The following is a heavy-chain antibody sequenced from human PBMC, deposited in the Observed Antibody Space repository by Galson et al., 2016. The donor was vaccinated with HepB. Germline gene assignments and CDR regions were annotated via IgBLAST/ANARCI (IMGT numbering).Heavy chain of an antibody. V-gene: IGHV3-74*01. CDR1: GFTFSNYW. Sequence: SLRLSCAASGFTFSNYWMHWARQALGKGLMWVSRINTDGSTATYADSVKGRFTISRDNAKNTLYLQLNSLRAEDTAVYYCARSDGREGTRALDIWGQGTMVTVSS. J-gene: IGHJ3*02. CDR3: ARSDGREGTRALDI. CDR2: INTDGSTA. D-gene: IGHD2-15*01.